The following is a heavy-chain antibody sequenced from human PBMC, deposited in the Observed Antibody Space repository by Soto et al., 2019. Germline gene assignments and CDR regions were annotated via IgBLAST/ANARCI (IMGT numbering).Heavy chain of an antibody. CDR3: ARERSGYDSSWFDP. CDR2: IYYSGIT. J-gene: IGHJ5*02. Sequence: SETLSLTCIVSGGSITGSFLTWSRQPPGKGLEWIGYIYYSGITHYSPSFKSRVTILVDMSKNQFSLKLSSVTAADTAVYYCARERSGYDSSWFDPWGQGALVTVSS. D-gene: IGHD5-12*01. CDR1: GGSITGSF. V-gene: IGHV4-59*12.